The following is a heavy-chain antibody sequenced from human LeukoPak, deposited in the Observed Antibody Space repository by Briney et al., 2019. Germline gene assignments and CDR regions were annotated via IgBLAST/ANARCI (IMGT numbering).Heavy chain of an antibody. CDR1: GFTFDDYA. CDR2: ISWNSGSI. V-gene: IGHV3-9*01. J-gene: IGHJ4*02. CDR3: VKDSQWLVGRYFDF. D-gene: IGHD6-19*01. Sequence: GGSLRLSCATSGFTFDDYAMHWVRQAPGKGLEWVSGISWNSGSIGYADSVKGRFTISRDNAKNSLFLQMSSLRAEDTALYYCVKDSQWLVGRYFDFWGQGTLVTVSS.